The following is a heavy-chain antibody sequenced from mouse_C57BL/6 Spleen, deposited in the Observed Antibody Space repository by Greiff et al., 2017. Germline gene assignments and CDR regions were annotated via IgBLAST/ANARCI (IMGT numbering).Heavy chain of an antibody. Sequence: EVQLQQSGPELVKPGASVKISCKASGYTFTDYYMNWVKQSHGKSLVWIGDINPNNGGTSYNQKFKGKSTLTVDKSSSTAYMELHSLTSEDSAVYYCARERGTGYFDYWGQGTTLTVSS. D-gene: IGHD4-1*01. CDR2: INPNNGGT. J-gene: IGHJ2*01. CDR1: GYTFTDYY. V-gene: IGHV1-26*01. CDR3: ARERGTGYFDY.